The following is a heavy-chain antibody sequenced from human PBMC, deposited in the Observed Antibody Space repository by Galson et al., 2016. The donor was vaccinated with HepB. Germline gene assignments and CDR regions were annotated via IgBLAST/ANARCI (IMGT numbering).Heavy chain of an antibody. J-gene: IGHJ4*02. D-gene: IGHD1-26*01. Sequence: ETLSLPCSVDGVSFSAYSWRWLRQPPGKGLEWIGDFDHYGNTNYNPSLMGRVTISVDTSKNHFSLRLTSMTAADTAVYFCAKGGRWDDYFTHWGQVTLATVSS. CDR2: FDHYGNT. CDR1: GVSFSAYS. CDR3: AKGGRWDDYFTH. V-gene: IGHV4-34*01.